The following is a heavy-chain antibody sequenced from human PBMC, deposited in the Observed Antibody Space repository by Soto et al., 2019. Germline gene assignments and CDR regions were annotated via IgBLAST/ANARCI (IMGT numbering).Heavy chain of an antibody. D-gene: IGHD3-3*02. CDR3: ASGLYSIPDNWFDP. CDR2: IIPILGIA. Sequence: QVQLVQSGAEVKKPGSSVKVSCKASGGTFSSYTISWVRQAPGQGLEWMGRIIPILGIANYAQKFQGRVTITADKSTNTAYMELSSLRSEDTAVYYCASGLYSIPDNWFDPWGQGTLVTVSS. V-gene: IGHV1-69*02. CDR1: GGTFSSYT. J-gene: IGHJ5*02.